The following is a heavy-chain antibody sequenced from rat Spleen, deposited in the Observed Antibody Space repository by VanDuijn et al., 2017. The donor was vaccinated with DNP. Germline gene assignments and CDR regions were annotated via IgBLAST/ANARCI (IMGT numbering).Heavy chain of an antibody. CDR3: VRDLLRWRRGFAC. CDR2: MGIDGDT. D-gene: IGHD1-11*01. J-gene: IGHJ3*01. CDR1: GFSLTSYH. Sequence: QVQLKESGPGLVQPSQTLSLTCTVSGFSLTSYHVHWVRQPPGKGLEWIGRMGIDGDTSYNSAFTSRLSISRATSKSQVFLKMNSRQTEDTGTYYCVRDLLRWRRGFACWGQGTLVTVSS. V-gene: IGHV2-32*01.